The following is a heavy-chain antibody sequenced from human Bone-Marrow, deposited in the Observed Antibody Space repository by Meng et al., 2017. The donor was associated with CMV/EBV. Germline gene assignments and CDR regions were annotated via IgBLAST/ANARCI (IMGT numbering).Heavy chain of an antibody. V-gene: IGHV4-34*01. CDR2: INHSGST. J-gene: IGHJ4*02. D-gene: IGHD2-2*01. CDR1: GGSFSGYY. CDR3: ARGSSTSSLDY. Sequence: LTCAVYGGSFSGYYWSWVRQPPGKGLEWIGEINHSGSTNYNPSLKSRVTISVDTSKNQFSLKLSSVTAADTAVYYCARGSSTSSLDYWGQGTLVTVSS.